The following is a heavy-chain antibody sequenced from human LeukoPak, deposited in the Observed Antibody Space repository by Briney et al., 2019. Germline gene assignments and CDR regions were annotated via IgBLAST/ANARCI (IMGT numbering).Heavy chain of an antibody. CDR2: IIPIFGTA. V-gene: IGHV1-69*13. CDR1: GGTFSSYA. Sequence: ASVKVSCKASGGTFSSYAISWVRQAPGQGLEWMGGIIPIFGTANYAQKFRGRVTITADESTSTAYMELSSLRSEDTAVYYCARSPGYCSGGSCLRFDPWGQGTLVTVSS. J-gene: IGHJ5*02. CDR3: ARSPGYCSGGSCLRFDP. D-gene: IGHD2-15*01.